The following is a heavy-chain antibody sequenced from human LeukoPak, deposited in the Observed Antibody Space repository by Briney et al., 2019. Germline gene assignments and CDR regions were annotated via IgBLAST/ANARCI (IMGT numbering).Heavy chain of an antibody. CDR3: ARELVTSSY. CDR1: GFTFSSYA. Sequence: GGSLRLSCAASGFTFSSYAMRWVRQAPGKGLEWVSSISSSSSSIYYADSVKGRFTISRDNAKDSLYLQMNSLRAEDTAVYYCARELVTSSYWGQGTLVTVSS. CDR2: ISSSSSSI. V-gene: IGHV3-21*01. D-gene: IGHD4-23*01. J-gene: IGHJ4*02.